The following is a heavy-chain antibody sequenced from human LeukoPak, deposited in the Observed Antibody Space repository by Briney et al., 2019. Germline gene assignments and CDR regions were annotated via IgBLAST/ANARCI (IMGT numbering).Heavy chain of an antibody. J-gene: IGHJ4*02. CDR1: GFTFNIHA. Sequence: GGSLRLSCAASGFTFNIHAMDWVRQAPGKGLEWVAVISYDGSNKYYADSVKGRFTISRDNSKNTLYLQMNSLRAEDTAVYYCARDYCSGGSCYSFDYWGQGTLVTVSS. CDR3: ARDYCSGGSCYSFDY. D-gene: IGHD2-15*01. V-gene: IGHV3-30-3*01. CDR2: ISYDGSNK.